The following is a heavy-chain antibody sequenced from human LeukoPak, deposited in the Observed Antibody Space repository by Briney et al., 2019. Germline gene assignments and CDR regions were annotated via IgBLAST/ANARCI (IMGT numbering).Heavy chain of an antibody. CDR3: ARFTILDAFDI. J-gene: IGHJ3*02. Sequence: SETLSLTRTVSGGSISSYYWSWIRQPPGKGLEWIGYIYYSGSTNYNPSLKSRVTISVDTSKNQFSLKLSSVTAADTAVYYCARFTILDAFDIWGQGTMVTVSS. CDR2: IYYSGST. D-gene: IGHD3-3*01. V-gene: IGHV4-59*01. CDR1: GGSISSYY.